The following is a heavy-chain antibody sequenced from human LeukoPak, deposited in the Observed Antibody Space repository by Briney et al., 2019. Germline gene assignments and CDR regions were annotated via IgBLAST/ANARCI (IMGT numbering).Heavy chain of an antibody. Sequence: GGPLRLSCAASGFTFSSYWMHWVRQAPGKGLEWVAVISYDGSNKYHADSVKGRFTISRDNSKNTLYLEMSSLRPEDTAVYYCARDRRWLQYSDYWGQGTLVTVSS. J-gene: IGHJ4*02. CDR3: ARDRRWLQYSDY. D-gene: IGHD5-24*01. V-gene: IGHV3-30*03. CDR2: ISYDGSNK. CDR1: GFTFSSYW.